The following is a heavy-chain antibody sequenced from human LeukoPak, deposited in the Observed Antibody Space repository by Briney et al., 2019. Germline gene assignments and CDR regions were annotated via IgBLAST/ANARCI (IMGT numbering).Heavy chain of an antibody. D-gene: IGHD1-14*01. V-gene: IGHV3-11*01. J-gene: IGHJ5*02. CDR1: GFIFSDDY. CDR2: ISSVSSTI. Sequence: PGGSLRLSCAASGFIFSDDYMNWLRQAPGKGPEWVAFISSVSSTIHYADSVKGRFTVSRDNARNTLYLQMNSLTVDDTAVYYCARELTRSGDPWGQGTLVTVSS. CDR3: ARELTRSGDP.